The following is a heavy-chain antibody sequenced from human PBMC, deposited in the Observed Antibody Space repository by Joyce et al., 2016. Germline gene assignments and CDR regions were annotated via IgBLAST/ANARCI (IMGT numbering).Heavy chain of an antibody. CDR2: INSDGSTT. Sequence: EVQLVESGGGLVQPGGSLRLSCEASGFTFSNYWRHWVRQAPGKGLVWVSRINSDGSTTTYADSVKGRFTSSRDNAKNTLYLQMNSLRDEDTAVYHCARSLYSGSQQDYWGQGTLVTVSS. J-gene: IGHJ4*02. V-gene: IGHV3-74*01. CDR1: GFTFSNYW. D-gene: IGHD1-26*01. CDR3: ARSLYSGSQQDY.